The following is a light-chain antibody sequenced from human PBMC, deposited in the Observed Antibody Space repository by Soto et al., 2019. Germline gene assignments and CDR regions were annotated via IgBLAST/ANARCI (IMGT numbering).Light chain of an antibody. CDR1: QSVSSNF. Sequence: EIVLTQSPGTLSLSPGERATLSCRASQSVSSNFLAWYQQKPGQAPRVLIYGASSRATGIPDRFSGSGSGTDFTLTISRLEPEDFAVYYCQHYVGSFWTFGQGTKVEIK. J-gene: IGKJ1*01. CDR3: QHYVGSFWT. CDR2: GAS. V-gene: IGKV3-20*01.